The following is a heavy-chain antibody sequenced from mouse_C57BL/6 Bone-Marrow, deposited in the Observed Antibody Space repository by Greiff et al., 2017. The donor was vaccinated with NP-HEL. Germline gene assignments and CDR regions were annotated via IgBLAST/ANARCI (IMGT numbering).Heavy chain of an antibody. CDR1: GFTFSSYA. Sequence: VESGEGLVKPGGSLKLSCAASGFTFSSYAMSWVRQTPEKRLEWVAYISSGGDYIYYADTVKGRFTISRDNARNTLYLQMSSLKSEDTAMYYCTRDLSSPNWYFDVWGTGTTVTVSS. D-gene: IGHD1-1*01. V-gene: IGHV5-9-1*02. CDR3: TRDLSSPNWYFDV. J-gene: IGHJ1*03. CDR2: ISSGGDYI.